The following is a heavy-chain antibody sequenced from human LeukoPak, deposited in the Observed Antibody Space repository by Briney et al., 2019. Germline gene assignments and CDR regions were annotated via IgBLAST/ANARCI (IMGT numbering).Heavy chain of an antibody. J-gene: IGHJ3*02. Sequence: GGSLRLSCAASGFTFDDYAMHWVRQAPGKGLEWVSGISWNSKNIGYADSVKGRFTISRDNSKNTLYLQMNSLRAEGTAVYYCAKGPKTYYDYVWGSYRFSLDAFDIWGQGTMVTVSS. CDR2: ISWNSKNI. CDR1: GFTFDDYA. D-gene: IGHD3-16*02. CDR3: AKGPKTYYDYVWGSYRFSLDAFDI. V-gene: IGHV3-9*01.